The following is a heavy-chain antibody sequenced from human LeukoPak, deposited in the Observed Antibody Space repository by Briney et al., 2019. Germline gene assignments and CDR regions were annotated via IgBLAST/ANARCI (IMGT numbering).Heavy chain of an antibody. CDR2: ISSSGSTI. D-gene: IGHD4-17*01. J-gene: IGHJ4*02. V-gene: IGHV3-11*01. CDR1: GFTFSDYY. Sequence: GGSLRLSCAASGFTFSDYYMSWIRQAPGKGLEWASYISSSGSTIYYADSVKGRFTISRDNAKNSLYLQMNSLRAEDTAVYYCARDQTVTTKPEFDYWGQGTLVTVSS. CDR3: ARDQTVTTKPEFDY.